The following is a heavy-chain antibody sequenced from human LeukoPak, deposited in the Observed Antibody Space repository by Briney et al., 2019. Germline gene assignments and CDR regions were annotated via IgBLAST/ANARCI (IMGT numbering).Heavy chain of an antibody. CDR3: ARERGEWELLRGYYYYGMDV. CDR1: GFTFSHYW. CDR2: ISYDGSNK. Sequence: GGSLRLSCAASGFTFSHYWMSWVRQAPGKGLEWVAVISYDGSNKYYADSVKGRFTISRDNSKNTLYLQMNSLRAGDTAVYYCARERGEWELLRGYYYYGMDVWGQGTTVTVSS. J-gene: IGHJ6*02. D-gene: IGHD1-26*01. V-gene: IGHV3-30-3*01.